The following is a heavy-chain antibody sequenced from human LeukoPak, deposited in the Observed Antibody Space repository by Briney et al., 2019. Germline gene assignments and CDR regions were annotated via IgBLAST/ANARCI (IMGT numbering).Heavy chain of an antibody. CDR1: GYTFSDYY. Sequence: GASVKVSCRASGYTFSDYYIHWVRQAPGQGLEWMGGIIPVFGTANYAQKFQGRVTITADESTSTAYMELSSLRSEDTAVYYCARGLFPAVEYYDSSGYYFDAFDIWGQGTMVTVSS. CDR2: IIPVFGTA. CDR3: ARGLFPAVEYYDSSGYYFDAFDI. V-gene: IGHV1-69*13. J-gene: IGHJ3*02. D-gene: IGHD3-22*01.